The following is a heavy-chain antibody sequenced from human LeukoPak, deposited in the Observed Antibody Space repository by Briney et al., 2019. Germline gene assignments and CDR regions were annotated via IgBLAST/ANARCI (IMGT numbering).Heavy chain of an antibody. V-gene: IGHV3-53*01. CDR2: IYSGGST. D-gene: IGHD4-17*01. Sequence: PGGSLRLSCAASGFTVSSNYMSWVRQAPGKGLEWVSVIYSGGSTYYADSVKGRFTISRDNSKNTLYLQMNSLRAEDTAVYYCARGGYGDYVHAYFDYWGQGTLVTVSS. J-gene: IGHJ4*02. CDR3: ARGGYGDYVHAYFDY. CDR1: GFTVSSNY.